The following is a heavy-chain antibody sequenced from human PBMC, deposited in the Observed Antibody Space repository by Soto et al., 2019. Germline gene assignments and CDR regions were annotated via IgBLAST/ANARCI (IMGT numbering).Heavy chain of an antibody. D-gene: IGHD3-10*01. CDR2: ISSSSSTI. J-gene: IGHJ6*02. CDR3: ARDLPYYYGSGSYYYYYGMDV. V-gene: IGHV3-48*02. CDR1: GFTFSSYS. Sequence: GGSLRLSCAASGFTFSSYSMNWVRQAPGKGLEWVSYISSSSSTIYYADSVKGRFTISRDNAKNSLYLQMNSLRDEDTAVYYCARDLPYYYGSGSYYYYYGMDVWGQGTTVTAP.